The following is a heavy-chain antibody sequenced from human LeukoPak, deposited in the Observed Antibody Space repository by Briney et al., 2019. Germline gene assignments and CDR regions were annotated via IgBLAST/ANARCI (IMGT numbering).Heavy chain of an antibody. D-gene: IGHD6-13*01. V-gene: IGHV4-59*12. Sequence: SETLSLTCTVSGASITSYYWSWIRQPPGKGLEWIGYIHDTGSTYYNPSLKSRVTISIDRSENHFSLKLSSVTAADTAVYYCASSSWYTSPADWGQGILVTVPS. CDR2: IHDTGST. CDR1: GASITSYY. CDR3: ASSSWYTSPAD. J-gene: IGHJ4*02.